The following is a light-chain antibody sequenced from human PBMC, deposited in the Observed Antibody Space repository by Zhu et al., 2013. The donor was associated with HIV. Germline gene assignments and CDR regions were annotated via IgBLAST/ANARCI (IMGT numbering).Light chain of an antibody. CDR1: QNLNTY. CDR2: DGS. J-gene: IGKJ4*01. Sequence: EIVMKQSPATLSVSPGETATLSCRADQNLNTYLAWYQQKPGQAPRLLIYDGSTRATGIPARFSGSGSVRDFTLTITGLEPEDFAVYYCQQYGNSPLTFGGGTTVEIK. CDR3: QQYGNSPLT. V-gene: IGKV3D-15*02.